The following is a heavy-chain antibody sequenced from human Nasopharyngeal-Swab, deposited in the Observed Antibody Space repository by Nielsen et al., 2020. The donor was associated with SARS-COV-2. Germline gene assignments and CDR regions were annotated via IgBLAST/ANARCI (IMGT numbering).Heavy chain of an antibody. CDR2: ISWNSGSI. CDR1: GFTFDDYA. D-gene: IGHD2-15*01. Sequence: GGSLRLSCAASGFTFDDYAMHWVRQAPGKGLEGVSGISWNSGSIAYADSVKGRLTISRDNAKNSLYLQMNSLRAEDTALYYCAKAEHCSGGSCYPLGYYGMDVWGQGTTVTVSS. CDR3: AKAEHCSGGSCYPLGYYGMDV. V-gene: IGHV3-9*01. J-gene: IGHJ6*02.